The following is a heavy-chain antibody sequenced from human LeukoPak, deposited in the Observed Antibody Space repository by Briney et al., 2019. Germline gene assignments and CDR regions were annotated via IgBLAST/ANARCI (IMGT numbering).Heavy chain of an antibody. CDR3: ARGRGGIQPFDY. D-gene: IGHD5-18*01. Sequence: SETLSLTCAVYGGSFSNYYWTWIRQPPGKGLEWIGEINHSGSTNYNPSLKSRVTISVDTSKNQFSLKLSSVTAADTAVYYCARGRGGIQPFDYWGQGTLVTVSS. CDR2: INHSGST. V-gene: IGHV4-34*01. J-gene: IGHJ4*02. CDR1: GGSFSNYY.